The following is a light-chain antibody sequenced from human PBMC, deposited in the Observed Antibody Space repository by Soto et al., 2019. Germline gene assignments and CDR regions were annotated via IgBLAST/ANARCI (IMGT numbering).Light chain of an antibody. J-gene: IGLJ2*01. CDR2: DVT. V-gene: IGLV2-14*03. CDR3: ASFTTSSTLI. CDR1: TSGVGAYDF. Sequence: QSALTQPASVSGSPGQSITLSCTGTTSGVGAYDFVSWYQHHPGEAPKLIIFDVTYRPSGVSNRFSGSKSGSAAFLTISRLQADDEADYSCASFTTSSTLIFGGGTKLTVL.